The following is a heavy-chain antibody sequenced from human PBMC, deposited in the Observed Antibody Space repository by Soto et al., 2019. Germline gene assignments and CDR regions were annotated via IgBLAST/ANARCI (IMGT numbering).Heavy chain of an antibody. CDR2: INHSGST. CDR1: GGSFSGYY. D-gene: IGHD6-19*01. Sequence: SETLSLTCAVYGGSFSGYYWSWIRQPPGKGLEWIGEINHSGSTNYNPSLKSRVIISVDTSKNQFSLKLSPVTAADTAVYYCARGLGSGWWGGFDPWGQGTLVTVSS. J-gene: IGHJ5*02. V-gene: IGHV4-34*01. CDR3: ARGLGSGWWGGFDP.